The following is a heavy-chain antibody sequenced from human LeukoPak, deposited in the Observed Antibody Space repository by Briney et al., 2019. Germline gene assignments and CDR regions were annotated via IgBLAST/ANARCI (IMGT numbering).Heavy chain of an antibody. Sequence: ASVKVSCKVSGYTLTEFSMHWVRQAPGKGLEWMGGFDPEDGETIYAQKFQGRVTMTEDTSTDTAYMELSSLRSEDTAVYYCATDAAEVAGFDYWGQGTLVTVSS. D-gene: IGHD6-19*01. J-gene: IGHJ4*02. CDR1: GYTLTEFS. V-gene: IGHV1-24*01. CDR3: ATDAAEVAGFDY. CDR2: FDPEDGET.